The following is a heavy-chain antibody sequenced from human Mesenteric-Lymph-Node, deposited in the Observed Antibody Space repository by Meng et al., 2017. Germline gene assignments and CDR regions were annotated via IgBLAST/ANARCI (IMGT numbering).Heavy chain of an antibody. Sequence: GESLKISCTASGFSFSSYWMHWVRQAPGKGLVWVARINSDGLSTNYADSVKGRFSISRDNAKNTLHLQVNSLRVEDTAIYYCARAYLGVGASAFDIWGQGRMVTVSS. D-gene: IGHD1-26*01. CDR1: GFSFSSYW. V-gene: IGHV3-74*01. CDR3: ARAYLGVGASAFDI. CDR2: INSDGLST. J-gene: IGHJ3*02.